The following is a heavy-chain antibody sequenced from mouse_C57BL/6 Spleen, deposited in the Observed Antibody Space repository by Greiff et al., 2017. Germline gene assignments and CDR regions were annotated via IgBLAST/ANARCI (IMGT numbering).Heavy chain of an antibody. CDR1: GFTFSSYA. CDR2: IRAGGSYT. CDR3: ARVITTGMAY. V-gene: IGHV5-4*03. Sequence: EVKLVESGGDLVKPGGSLKLSCAASGFTFSSYAMSWVRQTPGQSLEWVATIRAGGSYTYYPDNVKGRFTFSRDNAKNNLYLQMSHLKSEDTAMYYGARVITTGMAYWGQGTLVTVSA. J-gene: IGHJ3*01. D-gene: IGHD1-1*01.